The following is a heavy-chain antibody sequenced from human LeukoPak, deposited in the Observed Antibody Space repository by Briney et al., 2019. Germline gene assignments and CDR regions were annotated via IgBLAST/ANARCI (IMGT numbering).Heavy chain of an antibody. Sequence: PSETLSLTCAVHGGSFSDYDWTWIRQSPGKGLERIGEISERGSTNYNPSLGSRITISLDTSKNQFSLHVRSVVAADTAVYYCARTVYSNNWAPASWFHPWGQGTLVTVSS. CDR1: GGSFSDYD. D-gene: IGHD4-11*01. CDR2: ISERGST. V-gene: IGHV4-34*01. J-gene: IGHJ5*02. CDR3: ARTVYSNNWAPASWFHP.